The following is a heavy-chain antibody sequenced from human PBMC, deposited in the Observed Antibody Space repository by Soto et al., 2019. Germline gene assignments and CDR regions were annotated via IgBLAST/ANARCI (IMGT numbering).Heavy chain of an antibody. CDR1: GGSISSYY. CDR2: IYTSWSA. V-gene: IGHV4-4*07. J-gene: IGHJ6*02. Sequence: QVQLQESGPGLVQPSETLSLTCTVSGGSISSYYWSWIRQPAGKGLGWIGRIYTSWSANYNPSLKSRVNMSVDTSKNQFSLKLSSVTAADTAVYYCARDTLDSSRWYGKYYYGMDVWGQGTTVTVSS. D-gene: IGHD6-13*01. CDR3: ARDTLDSSRWYGKYYYGMDV.